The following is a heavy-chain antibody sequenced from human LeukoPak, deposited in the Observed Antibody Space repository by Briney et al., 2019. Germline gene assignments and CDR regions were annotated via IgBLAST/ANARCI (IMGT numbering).Heavy chain of an antibody. Sequence: SVKVSCKASGGTFSSYAISWVRQAPGQGLEWMGGIIPIFGTANYAQKFQGKVTITTDESTGTAYMELSSLRSEDTAVYYCARVAVAGRRGYYMDVWGKGTTVTVSS. CDR2: IIPIFGTA. J-gene: IGHJ6*03. CDR3: ARVAVAGRRGYYMDV. V-gene: IGHV1-69*05. CDR1: GGTFSSYA. D-gene: IGHD6-19*01.